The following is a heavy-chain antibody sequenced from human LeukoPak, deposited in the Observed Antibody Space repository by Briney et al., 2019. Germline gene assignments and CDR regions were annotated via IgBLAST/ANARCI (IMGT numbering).Heavy chain of an antibody. CDR2: IYHSGST. J-gene: IGHJ3*02. V-gene: IGHV4-38-2*01. Sequence: SETLSLTCAVSGYSISSGYCWGWIRQPPGKGLEWIGSIYHSGSTYYNPSLKSRVTISVDTSKNQFSLKLSSVTAADTAVYYCARQLLRFLEWLSNPGAFDIWGQGAMVTVSS. CDR3: ARQLLRFLEWLSNPGAFDI. CDR1: GYSISSGYC. D-gene: IGHD3-3*01.